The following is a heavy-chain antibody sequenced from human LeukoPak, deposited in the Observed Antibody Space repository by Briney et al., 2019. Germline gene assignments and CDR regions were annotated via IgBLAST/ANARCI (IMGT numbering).Heavy chain of an antibody. V-gene: IGHV1-8*01. Sequence: ASVKVSCKASGYTFTSYDINWVRQATGQGLEWMGWMNPNSGNTGYAQKFQGRVTMTRNTSISTAYMELSSLRSEDTAVYYCARLVVVPAAVIYYYYYTDVWGKGTTVTVSS. CDR1: GYTFTSYD. CDR2: MNPNSGNT. CDR3: ARLVVVPAAVIYYYYYTDV. J-gene: IGHJ6*03. D-gene: IGHD2-2*01.